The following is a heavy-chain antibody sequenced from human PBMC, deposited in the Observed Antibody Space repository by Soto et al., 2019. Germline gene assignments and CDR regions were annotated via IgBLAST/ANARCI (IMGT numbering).Heavy chain of an antibody. V-gene: IGHV3-21*01. J-gene: IGHJ4*02. CDR1: GFTFTRCS. CDR2: ISSTTNYI. CDR3: ARESEDLTSNFDY. Sequence: EVQLVESGGGLVKPGGSLRLSCGASGFTFTRCSMNWLRQAPEKGLEWVSSISSTTNYIYYADSMKGRFTVSRDNAKNSVYLEMNSLSAEDTAVYYCARESEDLTSNFDYWGQGTLVTVSS.